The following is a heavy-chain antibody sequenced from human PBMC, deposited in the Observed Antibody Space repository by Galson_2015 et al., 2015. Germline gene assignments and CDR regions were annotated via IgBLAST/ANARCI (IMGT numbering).Heavy chain of an antibody. J-gene: IGHJ4*02. Sequence: SLRLSCAASGFTFSSYGMHWVRQAPGKGLEWVAVISYDVSNKYYADSVKGRLTISRDNSKNTLYLQMNSLRAEDTAVYYCARDAGGGYCSGGSCYPDYWGQGILVTVSS. D-gene: IGHD2-15*01. CDR1: GFTFSSYG. V-gene: IGHV3-30*03. CDR2: ISYDVSNK. CDR3: ARDAGGGYCSGGSCYPDY.